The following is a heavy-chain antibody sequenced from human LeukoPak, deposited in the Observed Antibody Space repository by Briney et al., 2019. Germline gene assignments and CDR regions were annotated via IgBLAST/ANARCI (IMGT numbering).Heavy chain of an antibody. J-gene: IGHJ4*02. V-gene: IGHV4-4*07. CDR1: GGSISSYY. CDR3: AREIIAAAGNGFDY. CDR2: IYTSGST. D-gene: IGHD6-13*01. Sequence: SETLSLTCNVSGGSISSYYWSWIRQPAGKGLEWIGRIYTSGSTNYNPSLKSRVTMSVDTSKNQFSLKLSSVTAADTAVYYCAREIIAAAGNGFDYWGQGTLVTVSS.